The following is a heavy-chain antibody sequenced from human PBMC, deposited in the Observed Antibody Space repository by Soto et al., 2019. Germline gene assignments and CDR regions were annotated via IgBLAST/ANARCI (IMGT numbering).Heavy chain of an antibody. CDR2: ISFNSGSI. D-gene: IGHD3-3*01. Sequence: PGGSLRLSCVASGFTFDDYAMHWVRQAPGKGLEWVSGISFNSGSIGYAESVKGRFTISRDNAKNTLYLQMNSLRAEDTAVYYCARVSGTIFGVVHPTFDYWGQGTLVTVSS. CDR3: ARVSGTIFGVVHPTFDY. CDR1: GFTFDDYA. J-gene: IGHJ4*02. V-gene: IGHV3-9*01.